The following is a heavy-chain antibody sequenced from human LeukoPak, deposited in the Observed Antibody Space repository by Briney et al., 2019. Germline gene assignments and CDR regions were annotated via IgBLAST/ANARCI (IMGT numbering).Heavy chain of an antibody. J-gene: IGHJ4*02. Sequence: SETLSLTCTVSGGSISSSSYYWGWIRPPPGKGLEWIGSIYYSGSTYYSPSLKSRVTISVDTSKNQFSLKLSSVTAADTAVYYCARGTHGSGVDYWGQGTLVTVSS. D-gene: IGHD3-10*01. CDR3: ARGTHGSGVDY. CDR1: GGSISSSSYY. V-gene: IGHV4-39*07. CDR2: IYYSGST.